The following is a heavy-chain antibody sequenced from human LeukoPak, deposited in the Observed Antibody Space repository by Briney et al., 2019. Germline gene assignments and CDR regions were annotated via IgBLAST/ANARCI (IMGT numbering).Heavy chain of an antibody. CDR1: GFTFSNAW. J-gene: IGHJ4*02. V-gene: IGHV3-15*01. CDR3: TTEGSSSSWYLTYFDY. D-gene: IGHD6-13*01. Sequence: GGSLRLSCAASGFTFSNAWMSWVRQAPGKGLEWVGHIKSKTDGGTTDYAAPVKGRFTISRDDSKNTLYLQMNSLKTEDTAVYYCTTEGSSSSWYLTYFDYWGQGTLVTVSS. CDR2: IKSKTDGGTT.